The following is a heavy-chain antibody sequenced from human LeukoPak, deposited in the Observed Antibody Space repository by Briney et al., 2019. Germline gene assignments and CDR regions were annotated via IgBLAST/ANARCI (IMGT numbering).Heavy chain of an antibody. V-gene: IGHV4-39*07. J-gene: IGHJ4*01. CDR3: ARITNSDYFDY. CDR2: IYYSGST. D-gene: IGHD4-11*01. CDR1: GGSIPTKNFY. Sequence: PSETLSLTCTVSGGSIPTKNFYWGWIRQPPGKGLEWIANIYYSGSTYYNPSLKSRVTISVDSSRSQFSLKLSSVTAADTAVYYCARITNSDYFDYWGQGTLVTVSS.